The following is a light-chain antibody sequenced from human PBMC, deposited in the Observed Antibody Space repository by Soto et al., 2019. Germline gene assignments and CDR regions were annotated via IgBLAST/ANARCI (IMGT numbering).Light chain of an antibody. CDR1: QSITSN. J-gene: IGKJ3*01. CDR2: GAS. CDR3: QQAGSSPLT. Sequence: EIVMTQSPATLSVSPGERVTFSCRASQSITSNLAWYQHKPGQAPRLLISGASTGATGIPARFSRSGSGTEITRTINNLQSEDFAIYYCQQAGSSPLTVGPGTNV. V-gene: IGKV3-15*01.